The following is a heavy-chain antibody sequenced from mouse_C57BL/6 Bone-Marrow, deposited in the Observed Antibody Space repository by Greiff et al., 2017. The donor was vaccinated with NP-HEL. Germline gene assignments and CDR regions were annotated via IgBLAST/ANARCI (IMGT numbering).Heavy chain of an antibody. D-gene: IGHD1-1*01. CDR1: GYTFTDYN. J-gene: IGHJ2*01. V-gene: IGHV1-22*01. CDR2: INPNNGGT. Sequence: EVKLQESGPELVKPGASVKMSCKASGYTFTDYNMHWVQQSHGKSLEWIGYINPNNGGTSYNQKFKGKATLTVNKSSSTAYMELRSLTSEDSAVYYCAPHYYGTYYFDYWGQGTTLTVSS. CDR3: APHYYGTYYFDY.